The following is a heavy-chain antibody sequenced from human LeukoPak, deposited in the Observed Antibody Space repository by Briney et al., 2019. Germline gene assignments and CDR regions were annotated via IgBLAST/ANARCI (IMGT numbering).Heavy chain of an antibody. CDR2: ISTYNGNT. J-gene: IGHJ4*02. CDR3: ARSESRGTIMY. D-gene: IGHD6-19*01. V-gene: IGHV1-18*01. Sequence: GASVKVSCKASGYTFTSSGINWVRQAPGQGLGWMGWISTYNGNTNYAQKLQGRVTMTTDTSTSTAYMELRSLRSDDTAVYYCARSESRGTIMYWGQGTLVTVSS. CDR1: GYTFTSSG.